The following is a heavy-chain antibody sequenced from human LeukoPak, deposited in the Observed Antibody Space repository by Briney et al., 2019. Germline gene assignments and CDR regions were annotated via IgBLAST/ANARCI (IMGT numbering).Heavy chain of an antibody. CDR2: INPNSGGT. D-gene: IGHD5-12*01. J-gene: IGHJ4*02. CDR1: GYTFTGYY. V-gene: IGHV1-2*02. Sequence: ASVKVSCKASGYTFTGYYMHWVRQAPGQGLEWMGWINPNSGGTNYVQKFQGRVTMTRDTSISTAYMELSRLRSDDTAVYYCARVATVDFDYWGQGTLVTVSS. CDR3: ARVATVDFDY.